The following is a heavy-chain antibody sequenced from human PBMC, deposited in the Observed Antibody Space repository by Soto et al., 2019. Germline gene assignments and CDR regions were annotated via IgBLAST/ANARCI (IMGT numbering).Heavy chain of an antibody. CDR1: GGSISSYY. CDR2: IYYSGST. CDR3: ARGYYDFWSGYYLGWFDP. D-gene: IGHD3-3*01. Sequence: SETLSLTCTVSGGSISSYYWSWIRQPPGKGLEWIGYIYYSGSTNYNPSLKSRVTISVDTSKNQFSLKPSSVTAADTAVYYCARGYYDFWSGYYLGWFDPWGQGTLVTVSS. J-gene: IGHJ5*02. V-gene: IGHV4-59*01.